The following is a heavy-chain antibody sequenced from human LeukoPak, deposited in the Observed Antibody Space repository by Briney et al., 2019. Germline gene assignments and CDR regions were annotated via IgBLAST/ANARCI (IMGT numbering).Heavy chain of an antibody. CDR3: ANFPCCSSTSCYSGV. CDR2: IRYDGSNK. J-gene: IGHJ3*01. V-gene: IGHV3-30*02. D-gene: IGHD2-2*01. CDR1: GFTFSSYG. Sequence: PGGSLRLSCAASGFTFSSYGMHWVRLAPGKGLEWAAYIRYDGSNKYYADSVKGRFTISRDNPKNTLYLQMNSLRAEDTAVYYCANFPCCSSTSCYSGVWGQGTMVTVSS.